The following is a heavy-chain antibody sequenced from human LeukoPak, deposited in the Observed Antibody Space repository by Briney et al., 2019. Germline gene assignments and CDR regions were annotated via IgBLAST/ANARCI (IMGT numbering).Heavy chain of an antibody. CDR2: IYYSGIT. D-gene: IGHD3-16*01. CDR1: GGSISDYY. Sequence: SETLSLTCTVSGGSISDYYWSWIRQPPGKGLEWIGYIYYSGITNYNPSLKTRVTILVDTSKNQFSLKLSSVTAADTAVYYCARALRGSYDYWGQGTLVTVSP. V-gene: IGHV4-59*08. J-gene: IGHJ4*02. CDR3: ARALRGSYDY.